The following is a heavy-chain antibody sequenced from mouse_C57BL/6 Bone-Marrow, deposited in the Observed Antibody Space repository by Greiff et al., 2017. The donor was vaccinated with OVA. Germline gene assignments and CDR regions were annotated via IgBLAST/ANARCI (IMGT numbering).Heavy chain of an antibody. D-gene: IGHD4-1*01. CDR3: TSCWDVKGDDY. CDR2: IDPENGDT. J-gene: IGHJ2*01. CDR1: GFNIKDDY. V-gene: IGHV14-4*01. Sequence: VQLQQSGAELVRPGASVKLSCTASGFNIKDDYMHWVKQRPEQGLEWIGWIDPENGDTEYASKFQGKATITADTSSNTAYLQLSSLTSEDTAVYYCTSCWDVKGDDYWGQGTTLTVSS.